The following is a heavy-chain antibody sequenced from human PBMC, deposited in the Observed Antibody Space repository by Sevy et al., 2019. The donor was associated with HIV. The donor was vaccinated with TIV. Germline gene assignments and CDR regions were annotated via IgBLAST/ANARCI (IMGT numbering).Heavy chain of an antibody. CDR1: GFTFNFYA. CDR2: ITGGGSST. Sequence: GESLKISCAASGFTFNFYAMTWVRQAPGKGLEWASSITGGGSSTYYADSVKGRFTISRDNSKNTLYLQMNSLRAEDTAVYYCAKEHDNSCFDPWGQGTLVTASS. CDR3: AKEHDNSCFDP. J-gene: IGHJ5*02. D-gene: IGHD3-9*01. V-gene: IGHV3-23*01.